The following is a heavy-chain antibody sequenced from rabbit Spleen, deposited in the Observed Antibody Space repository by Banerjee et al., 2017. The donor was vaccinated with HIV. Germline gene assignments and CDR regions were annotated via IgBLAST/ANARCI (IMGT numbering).Heavy chain of an antibody. Sequence: QEQLVESGGGLVQPEGSLTLTCTASGFSFNSGYDMCWVRQAPGKGLEWIACIYAGSSGSTYSATWAKGRFTVSKTSSTTVTLQMTRLTAADTATYFCARDTSTSFSSYGMDLWGPGTLVTVS. CDR3: ARDTSTSFSSYGMDL. V-gene: IGHV1S45*01. D-gene: IGHD1-1*01. CDR1: GFSFNSGYD. J-gene: IGHJ6*01. CDR2: IYAGSSGST.